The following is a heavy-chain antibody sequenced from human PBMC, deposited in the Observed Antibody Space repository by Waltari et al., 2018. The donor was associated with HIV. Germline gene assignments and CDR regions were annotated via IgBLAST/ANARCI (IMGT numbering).Heavy chain of an antibody. V-gene: IGHV3-15*02. Sequence: VQLVEYGGASVTHGGSLKISCAVSGITFNNAWLSWVRQAPGEGLQWRGHIRSKTDGGATDDAARLCGRCASSTDDFNNTRFLEMKTLKVNDTAVYYCTTFEMGTTRNFWGQGTLVTVSS. CDR2: IRSKTDGGAT. J-gene: IGHJ4*02. D-gene: IGHD1-26*01. CDR3: TTFEMGTTRNF. CDR1: GITFNNAW.